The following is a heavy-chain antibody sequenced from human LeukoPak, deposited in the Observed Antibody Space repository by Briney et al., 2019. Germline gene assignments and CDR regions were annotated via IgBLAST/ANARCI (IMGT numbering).Heavy chain of an antibody. V-gene: IGHV4-38-2*02. CDR1: GYSISSGYY. Sequence: SETLSFTCTVSGYSISSGYYWGWIRQPPGKGLEWIGSIYHSGRTFYNPSLKSRVTISVDTSKNQFSLKLTSVTAADTAVYYCARQRYYDSSGQFDPWGQGTLVTVSS. D-gene: IGHD3-22*01. J-gene: IGHJ5*02. CDR3: ARQRYYDSSGQFDP. CDR2: IYHSGRT.